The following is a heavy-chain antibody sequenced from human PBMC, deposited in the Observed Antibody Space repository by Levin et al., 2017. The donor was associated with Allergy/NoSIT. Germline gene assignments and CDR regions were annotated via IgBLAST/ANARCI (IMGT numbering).Heavy chain of an antibody. CDR1: GGSFSGYY. J-gene: IGHJ3*02. CDR2: INHSGST. Sequence: PSETLSLTCAVYGGSFSGYYWSWIRQPPGKGLEWIGEINHSGSTNYNPSLKSRVTISVDTSKNQFSLKLSSVTAADTAVYYCARVGQYCSGGSCYSNDAFDIWGQGTMVTVSS. V-gene: IGHV4-34*01. D-gene: IGHD2-15*01. CDR3: ARVGQYCSGGSCYSNDAFDI.